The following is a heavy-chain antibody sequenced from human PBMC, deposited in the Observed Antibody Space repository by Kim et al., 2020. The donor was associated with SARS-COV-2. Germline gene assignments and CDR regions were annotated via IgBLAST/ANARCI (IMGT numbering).Heavy chain of an antibody. D-gene: IGHD2-21*02. J-gene: IGHJ4*02. V-gene: IGHV5-51*01. Sequence: GESLKISCKGSGYSFTSYWIGWVRQMPGKGLEWMGIIYPGDSDTRYSPSFQGQVTISADKSISTAYLQWSSLKASDTAMYYCARPHLAYCGGDCYSGFDYWGQGTLVTVSS. CDR3: ARPHLAYCGGDCYSGFDY. CDR2: IYPGDSDT. CDR1: GYSFTSYW.